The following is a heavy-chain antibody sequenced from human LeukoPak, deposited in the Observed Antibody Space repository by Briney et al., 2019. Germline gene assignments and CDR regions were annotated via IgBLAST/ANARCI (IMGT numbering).Heavy chain of an antibody. V-gene: IGHV3-30*09. D-gene: IGHD2-15*01. CDR2: ISYDGSDK. Sequence: GGCLRLSCAASGFTFSTYPMHWVRQAPGKGLEWVASISYDGSDKVFPDSVKGRFAISRDNSNNTLYLQMNSLRPEDTAVYFRARDRVAVYCSGGNCQSRYYYYDMDVWGQGTTVTVSS. CDR3: ARDRVAVYCSGGNCQSRYYYYDMDV. CDR1: GFTFSTYP. J-gene: IGHJ6*02.